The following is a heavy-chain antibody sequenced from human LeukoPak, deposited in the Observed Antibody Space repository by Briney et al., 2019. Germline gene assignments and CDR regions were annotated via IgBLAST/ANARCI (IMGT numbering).Heavy chain of an antibody. Sequence: PGGSLRLSCAASGFTFSSYWMSWVRQAPGKGLEWVANIKQDGSEKYYVDSVKGRFTISRDNAKNSLYLQMNSLRAEDTAVHYCARDSVLRYFDWLYYYMDVWGKGTTVTISS. V-gene: IGHV3-7*01. J-gene: IGHJ6*03. CDR3: ARDSVLRYFDWLYYYMDV. D-gene: IGHD3-9*01. CDR1: GFTFSSYW. CDR2: IKQDGSEK.